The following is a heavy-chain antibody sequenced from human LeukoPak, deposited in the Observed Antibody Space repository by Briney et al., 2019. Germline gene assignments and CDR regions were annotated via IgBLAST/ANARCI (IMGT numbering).Heavy chain of an antibody. CDR2: INWNGRIT. Sequence: GESLRLSCAASGFTFDDYAMNWVRHVPGRGVERVSGINWNGRITEYEASVEYRFTISRQNTKNSLYLYMNNLGGEDTALYFCARGSVQLWLRDTYYYMDVWGKGTTVTASS. CDR1: GFTFDDYA. D-gene: IGHD5-18*01. J-gene: IGHJ6*03. V-gene: IGHV3-20*04. CDR3: ARGSVQLWLRDTYYYMDV.